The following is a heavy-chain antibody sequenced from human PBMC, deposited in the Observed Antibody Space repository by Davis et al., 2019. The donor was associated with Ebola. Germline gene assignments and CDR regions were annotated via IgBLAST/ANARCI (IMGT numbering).Heavy chain of an antibody. D-gene: IGHD2-2*01. V-gene: IGHV3-7*01. Sequence: GESLKISCAASGFTFSSYWMSWVRQAPGKGLEWVANIKQDGSEKYYVDSVKGRFTISRDNSKNTLYLQMNSLRAEDTAVYYCARACRYCSSTSWLEPPFLDYWGQGTLVTVSS. CDR3: ARACRYCSSTSWLEPPFLDY. CDR2: IKQDGSEK. J-gene: IGHJ4*02. CDR1: GFTFSSYW.